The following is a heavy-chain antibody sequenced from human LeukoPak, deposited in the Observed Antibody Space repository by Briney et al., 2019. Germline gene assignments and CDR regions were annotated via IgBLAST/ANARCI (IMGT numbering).Heavy chain of an antibody. CDR1: GFTFSSYS. CDR2: ISGSGGST. J-gene: IGHJ4*02. V-gene: IGHV3-23*01. D-gene: IGHD5-12*01. CDR3: AKDRRLSGSGYDLSDY. Sequence: GGSLRLSCAASGFTFSSYSMSWVHQAPGKGLEWVSGISGSGGSTYSADSVKVRFTISRDNSKNTLYLQMDSLRAEDTAVYYCAKDRRLSGSGYDLSDYWGQGTLVTVSS.